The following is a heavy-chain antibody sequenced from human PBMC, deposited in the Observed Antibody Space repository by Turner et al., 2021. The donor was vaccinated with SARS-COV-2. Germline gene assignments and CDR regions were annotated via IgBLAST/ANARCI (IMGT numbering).Heavy chain of an antibody. CDR1: GFTFSSYG. CDR2: ISYDGTNK. CDR3: AKDLGQLDWFDP. D-gene: IGHD6-13*01. J-gene: IGHJ5*02. Sequence: QVQLVKSGGGVVQPGRSLRLSCAASGFTFSSYGMHWVRQAPGKGLEWVAVISYDGTNKYYADSVKGRFTISRDNSKNTLYLQMNSLRAEDTAVYYCAKDLGQLDWFDPWGQGTLVTVSS. V-gene: IGHV3-30*18.